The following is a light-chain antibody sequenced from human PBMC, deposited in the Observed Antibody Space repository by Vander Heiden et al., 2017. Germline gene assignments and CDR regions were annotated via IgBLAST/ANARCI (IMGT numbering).Light chain of an antibody. CDR3: QSTDSADPYVI. CDR2: KDN. V-gene: IGLV3-25*03. J-gene: IGLJ2*01. Sequence: SNELTQPPSMSVSPGQTARTTCPGDSLPNQDASWYQQKPGQAPLLMIFKDNERAPGIPERFSGSSSGTTVTLTISGVQAEDEADYYCQSTDSADPYVIFGGGTRLTVL. CDR1: SLPNQD.